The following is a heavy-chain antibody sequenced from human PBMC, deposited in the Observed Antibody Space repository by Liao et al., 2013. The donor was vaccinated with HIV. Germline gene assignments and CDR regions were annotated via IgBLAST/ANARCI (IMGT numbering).Heavy chain of an antibody. CDR2: IFTSGST. V-gene: IGHV4-4*07. CDR1: SVSMSSYY. J-gene: IGHJ6*03. CDR3: ASGGEYYDSSGYFYYMDV. Sequence: QVQLQESGPGLVRPSETLSLTCTVSSVSMSSYYWNWIRQPAGKGLEWIGRIFTSGSTDYNPSLKSRVTLSVDTSKNQFSLKLSSVTAADTAVYYCASGGEYYDSSGYFYYMDVWGKGTTVSVSS. D-gene: IGHD3-22*01.